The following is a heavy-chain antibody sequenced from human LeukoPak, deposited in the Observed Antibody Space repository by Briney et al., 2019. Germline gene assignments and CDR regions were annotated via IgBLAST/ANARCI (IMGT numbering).Heavy chain of an antibody. CDR3: ARAESLLDP. Sequence: SETLSLTCAVYGGSFSGYYWSWIRQPPGKGLEWIGEINHSGSTNYNPSLKSRVTISVDTSKNQFSLKLSSVTAADTAVYHCARAESLLDPWGQGTLVTVSS. CDR1: GGSFSGYY. CDR2: INHSGST. J-gene: IGHJ5*02. V-gene: IGHV4-34*01.